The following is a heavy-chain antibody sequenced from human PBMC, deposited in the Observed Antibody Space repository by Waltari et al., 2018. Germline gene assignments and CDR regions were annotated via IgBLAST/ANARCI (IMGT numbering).Heavy chain of an antibody. CDR3: AKEKVLETAPTDAFDI. J-gene: IGHJ3*02. Sequence: AASGFTFSRFAMHWVRQAPGKGLEWVAVVAYDGSKKHYADSVRGRFTISRDNGKNTVYLQVNSLRSEDTAVYYCAKEKVLETAPTDAFDIWGQGTLVTVSS. D-gene: IGHD1-1*01. CDR1: GFTFSRFA. V-gene: IGHV3-30-3*02. CDR2: VAYDGSKK.